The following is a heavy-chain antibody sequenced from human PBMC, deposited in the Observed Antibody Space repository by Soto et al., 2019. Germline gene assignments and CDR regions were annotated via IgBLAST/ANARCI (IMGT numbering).Heavy chain of an antibody. J-gene: IGHJ3*02. CDR3: ARDPGLGHAFDI. Sequence: SQTLSLTCAISGDSVSSNSAAWNWIRQSPSRGLEWLGRTYYRSKWLTGYAVSVESRITINPDTSKNQFSLQLTSVTPEDTALYYCARDPGLGHAFDIWGQGTMVPVSS. D-gene: IGHD3-9*01. CDR1: GDSVSSNSAA. V-gene: IGHV6-1*01. CDR2: TYYRSKWLT.